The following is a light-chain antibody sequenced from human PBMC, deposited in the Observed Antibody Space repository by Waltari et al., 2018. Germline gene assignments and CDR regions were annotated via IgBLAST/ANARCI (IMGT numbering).Light chain of an antibody. J-gene: IGKJ1*01. CDR2: DAS. Sequence: ELVLTHSPRPLSLPPWATATVTCRASQSVSRTLAWYQQKPGQAPRLLIYDASTRATGIPDRFSGSGFGTDFSLTISRLEPEDFAMYYCQKNGKLPETFGQGTTVEIK. CDR1: QSVSRT. V-gene: IGKV3-20*01. CDR3: QKNGKLPET.